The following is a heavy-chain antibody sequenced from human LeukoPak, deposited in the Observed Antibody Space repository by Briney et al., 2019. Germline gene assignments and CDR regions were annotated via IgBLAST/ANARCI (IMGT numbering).Heavy chain of an antibody. CDR3: AKADRASNYYYYMDV. V-gene: IGHV3-33*06. CDR1: GFTFSSHG. J-gene: IGHJ6*03. CDR2: IWYDGSNK. Sequence: GGSLRLSCAASGFTFSSHGMNWVRQAPGKGLEWVAVIWYDGSNKYYADSVKGRFTISRDNSKNTLYLQMNSLRAEDTAVYYCAKADRASNYYYYMDVWGKGTTVTVSS.